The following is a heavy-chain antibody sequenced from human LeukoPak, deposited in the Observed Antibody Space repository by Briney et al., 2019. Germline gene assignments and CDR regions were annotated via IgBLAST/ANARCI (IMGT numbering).Heavy chain of an antibody. CDR2: IYPGDSDT. J-gene: IGHJ4*02. D-gene: IGHD3-22*01. CDR1: GYRFTNYW. V-gene: IGHV5-51*01. CDR3: ATLHYYYDSHGPFDY. Sequence: GESLKISCKGSGYRFTNYWIGWVCQIPGKGLEWMGIIYPGDSDTRYSPSFQGQVTILVDKSINTAYLQWSSLMATDTAMYYCATLHYYYDSHGPFDYWGQGTLVTVSS.